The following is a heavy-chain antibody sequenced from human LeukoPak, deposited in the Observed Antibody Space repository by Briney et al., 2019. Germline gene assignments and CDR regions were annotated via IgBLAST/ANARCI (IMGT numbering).Heavy chain of an antibody. CDR3: ARDPYSSSWSYGMDV. CDR2: IKQDGSET. Sequence: GGSPRLSCTATGFTFSNYWMSWVRQTPEKGLEWVANIKQDGSETVYVDSVKGRFTISRDNAQSSLYLQMNSLRAEDTAVYYCARDPYSSSWSYGMDVWGQGTAVTVSS. D-gene: IGHD6-13*01. V-gene: IGHV3-7*05. J-gene: IGHJ6*02. CDR1: GFTFSNYW.